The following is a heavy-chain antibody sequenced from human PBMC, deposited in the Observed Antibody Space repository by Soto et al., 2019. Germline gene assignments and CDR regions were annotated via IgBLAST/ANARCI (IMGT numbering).Heavy chain of an antibody. D-gene: IGHD2-21*02. CDR3: ARSVYCGGDCYIMYMDV. J-gene: IGHJ6*03. Sequence: GESLKISCKGSGYSFTSYWIGWVRQMPGKGLEWMGIIYPGDSDTRYSPSFQGQVTISADKSISTAYLQWSSLKASDTAMYYCARSVYCGGDCYIMYMDVWGQGTTVTVSS. V-gene: IGHV5-51*01. CDR2: IYPGDSDT. CDR1: GYSFTSYW.